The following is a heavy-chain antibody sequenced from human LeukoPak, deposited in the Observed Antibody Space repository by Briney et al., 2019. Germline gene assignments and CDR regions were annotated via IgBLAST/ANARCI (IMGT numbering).Heavy chain of an antibody. CDR2: IRFDGSNK. D-gene: IGHD3-16*01. CDR1: GFTFSNYG. CDR3: AFGGGRLDYYFDY. J-gene: IGHJ4*02. Sequence: GGSLRLSCAASGFTFSNYGMYWVRQAPGKGLEWVAFIRFDGSNKYYSDSVKGRFSISRDNSKNTLYLQMNSPRPEDTALYYCAFGGGRLDYYFDYWGQGPLVTVSS. V-gene: IGHV3-30*02.